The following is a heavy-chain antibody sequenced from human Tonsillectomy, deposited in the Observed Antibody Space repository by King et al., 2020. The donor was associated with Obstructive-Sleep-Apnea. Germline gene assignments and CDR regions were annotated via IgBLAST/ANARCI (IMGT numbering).Heavy chain of an antibody. D-gene: IGHD6-13*01. CDR3: ARGWQKLRYFDL. CDR2: IKEDGSDK. CDR1: GFSFSSYG. J-gene: IGHJ2*01. Sequence: VQLVESGGGLVQSGGALRLCCAATGFSFSSYGMSWVRLARGKGLEGGVNIKEDGSDKDYVDCVKGRFTISRDNAKNSLYLQMNGLRAEDTAVYYCARGWQKLRYFDLWGRGTLVTVSS. V-gene: IGHV3-7*01.